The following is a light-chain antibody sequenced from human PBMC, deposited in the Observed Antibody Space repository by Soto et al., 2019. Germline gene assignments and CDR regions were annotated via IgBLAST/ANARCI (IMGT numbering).Light chain of an antibody. CDR1: QSVNAN. V-gene: IGKV3-15*01. CDR3: QQYNTWLWT. Sequence: EVVMTQSPATLPVSPGERATLSCRASQSVNANLAWYQQKPGQAPRLLIHGASNRATGIPARFSGSGFGTEFILTISSLQSEDFAVYYCQQYNTWLWTVGQGTKVEI. CDR2: GAS. J-gene: IGKJ1*01.